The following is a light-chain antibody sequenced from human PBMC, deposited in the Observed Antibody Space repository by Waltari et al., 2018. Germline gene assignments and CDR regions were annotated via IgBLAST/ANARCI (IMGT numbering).Light chain of an antibody. CDR2: RDN. J-gene: IGLJ2*01. V-gene: IGLV1-44*01. Sequence: QTILTQPHSASGTPGQRVTVSCSGDNSNIGKNTVNWYQQLPGTAPKLLIYRDNQRPSGVPDRVSGSRSGTSASLASIGLRPDDEASYYCATWDDRQSGVVFGGGTTLTVL. CDR1: NSNIGKNT. CDR3: ATWDDRQSGVV.